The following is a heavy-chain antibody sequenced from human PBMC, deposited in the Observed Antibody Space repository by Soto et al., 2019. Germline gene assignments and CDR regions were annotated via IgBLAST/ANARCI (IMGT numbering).Heavy chain of an antibody. V-gene: IGHV4-31*03. J-gene: IGHJ4*02. CDR1: GGSISSGGYY. Sequence: QVQLQESGPGLVKPSQTLSLTCTVSGGSISSGGYYWSWIRQHPGKGLEWIGYIYYSGSTYYNPSPKSRVTISVDTSKNQFALKLSSVTAADTAVYYCARSEASTVTTTYLIDYWGQGTLVTVSS. CDR3: ARSEASTVTTTYLIDY. D-gene: IGHD4-17*01. CDR2: IYYSGST.